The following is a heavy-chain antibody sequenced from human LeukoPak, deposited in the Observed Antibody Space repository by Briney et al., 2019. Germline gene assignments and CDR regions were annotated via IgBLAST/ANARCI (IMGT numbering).Heavy chain of an antibody. CDR2: ISYDGSNK. CDR1: GFTFSSYG. J-gene: IGHJ5*02. CDR3: AKDRTMVRGVIMT. D-gene: IGHD3-10*01. V-gene: IGHV3-30*18. Sequence: GGSLRLFCAASGFTFSSYGMHWVRQAPGKGLEWVAVISYDGSNKYYADSVKGRFTISRDNSKNTLYLQMNSLRAEDTAVYYCAKDRTMVRGVIMTWGQGTLVTVSS.